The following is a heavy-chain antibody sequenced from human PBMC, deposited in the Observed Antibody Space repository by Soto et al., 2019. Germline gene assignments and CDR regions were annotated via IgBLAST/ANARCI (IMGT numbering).Heavy chain of an antibody. D-gene: IGHD1-26*01. J-gene: IGHJ3*02. CDR1: GGTFSSYA. Sequence: ASVKVSCKASGGTFSSYAISWVRQAPGQGLEWMGGIIPIFGTANYAQKFKGRVTITADESTSTAYMELSSLRSEDTAVYYCATKTDSRSYSGAFDIWGQGTMVTVSS. V-gene: IGHV1-69*13. CDR3: ATKTDSRSYSGAFDI. CDR2: IIPIFGTA.